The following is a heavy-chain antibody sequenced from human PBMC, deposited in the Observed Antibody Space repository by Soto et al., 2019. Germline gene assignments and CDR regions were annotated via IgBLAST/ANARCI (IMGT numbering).Heavy chain of an antibody. CDR1: GGSFSGYY. Sequence: SETLSLTCAVYGGSFSGYYWSWIRQPPGKGLEWIGEINHSGSTNYNPSLKSRVTISVDTSKNQFSLKLSSVTAADTAVYYCARARSGSGYYYYYYYYMDVWGKGTTVTVSS. CDR2: INHSGST. D-gene: IGHD3-3*01. CDR3: ARARSGSGYYYYYYYYMDV. J-gene: IGHJ6*03. V-gene: IGHV4-34*01.